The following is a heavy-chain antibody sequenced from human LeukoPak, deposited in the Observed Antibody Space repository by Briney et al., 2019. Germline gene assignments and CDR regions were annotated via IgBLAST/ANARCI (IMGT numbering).Heavy chain of an antibody. CDR1: GGTFSSYA. CDR2: IIPILGIA. V-gene: IGHV1-69*04. CDR3: ARTSRWVTARGNMYYFDY. D-gene: IGHD2-21*02. Sequence: GASVKVSCKASGGTFSSYAISWVRQAPGQGLEWMGRIIPILGIANYAQKFQGRVTITADKSTSTAYMELSSLRSEDTAVYYCARTSRWVTARGNMYYFDYWGQGTLVTVSS. J-gene: IGHJ4*02.